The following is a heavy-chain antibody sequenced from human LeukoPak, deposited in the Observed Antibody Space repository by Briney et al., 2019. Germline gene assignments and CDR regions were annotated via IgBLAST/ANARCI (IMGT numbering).Heavy chain of an antibody. CDR3: ARVPDIYYDSSGSSGAFDI. D-gene: IGHD3-22*01. V-gene: IGHV4-59*01. Sequence: SETLSLTCTVSGGSISSYYWSWTRQPPGKGLEWIGYIYYSGSTNYNPSLKSRVTISVDTSKNQFSLKLSSVTAADTAVYYCARVPDIYYDSSGSSGAFDIWGQGTMVTVSS. CDR1: GGSISSYY. J-gene: IGHJ3*02. CDR2: IYYSGST.